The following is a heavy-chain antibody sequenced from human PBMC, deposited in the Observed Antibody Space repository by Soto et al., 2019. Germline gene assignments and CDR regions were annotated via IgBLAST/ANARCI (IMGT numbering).Heavy chain of an antibody. Sequence: QVQLVQSGAEVKKPGSSVKVSCKASGGTFSSYAISWVRQAPGQGLEWMGGIIPIFGTANYAQKFQGRVTIAADDSTSTDDMELCSLRSEDTAVYYCAGWGNVGSGVFGFDPWGQGTLVTVSS. CDR1: GGTFSSYA. CDR3: AGWGNVGSGVFGFDP. D-gene: IGHD2-15*01. J-gene: IGHJ5*02. V-gene: IGHV1-69*12. CDR2: IIPIFGTA.